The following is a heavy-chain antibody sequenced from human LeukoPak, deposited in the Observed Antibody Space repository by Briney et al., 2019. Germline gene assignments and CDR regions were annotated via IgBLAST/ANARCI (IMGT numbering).Heavy chain of an antibody. D-gene: IGHD3-9*01. Sequence: ASVKVSCKASGYTFTSYAMHWVRQAPGQRLEWMGWINAGNGNTKYSQKFQGRVTITRDTSASTAYMELSSLRSEDTAVYYCARVDFDWLFTSYYYYGMDVWGQGTTVTVSS. CDR1: GYTFTSYA. CDR3: ARVDFDWLFTSYYYYGMDV. CDR2: INAGNGNT. V-gene: IGHV1-3*01. J-gene: IGHJ6*02.